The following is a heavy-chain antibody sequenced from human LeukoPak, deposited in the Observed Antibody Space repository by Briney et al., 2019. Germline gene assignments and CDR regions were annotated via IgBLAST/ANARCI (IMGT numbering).Heavy chain of an antibody. CDR1: GYSFTTYG. CDR3: ARTRSGGSCSY. Sequence: ASVKVSCKASGYSFTTYGITWVRQAPGQGLEWMGWISGNNGVTKYAQKVQGRVTMTTDTSTSTAYMEVTSLTSDDTAVYYCARTRSGGSCSYWGQGTLVTASA. D-gene: IGHD2-15*01. V-gene: IGHV1-18*01. CDR2: ISGNNGVT. J-gene: IGHJ4*02.